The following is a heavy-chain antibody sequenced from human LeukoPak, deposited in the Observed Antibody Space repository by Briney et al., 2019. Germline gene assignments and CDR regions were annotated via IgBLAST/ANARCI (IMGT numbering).Heavy chain of an antibody. CDR3: ARRRITMVRGVTGTKYYFDY. CDR1: GGSFSGYY. V-gene: IGHV4-34*01. D-gene: IGHD3-10*01. Sequence: PSETLSLTCAVYGGSFSGYYWSWIRQPPGKGLEWIGEINHSGSTNYNPSLKSRVTVSVDTSKNQFSLELSSVTAADTAVYYCARRRITMVRGVTGTKYYFDYWGQGTLVTVSS. CDR2: INHSGST. J-gene: IGHJ4*02.